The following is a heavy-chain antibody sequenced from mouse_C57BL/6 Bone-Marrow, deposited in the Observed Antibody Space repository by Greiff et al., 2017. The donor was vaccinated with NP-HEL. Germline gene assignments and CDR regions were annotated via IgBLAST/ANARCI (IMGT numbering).Heavy chain of an antibody. CDR3: AREGLDDGYPYYFDY. CDR1: GYTFTSYW. Sequence: QVQLQQSGAELVKPGASVKMSCKASGYTFTSYWITWVKQRPGQGLEWIGDIYPGSGSTNYNEKFKSKATLTVDTSSSTAYMQLSSLTSEDSAVYYCAREGLDDGYPYYFDYWGQGTTLTVSS. V-gene: IGHV1-55*01. CDR2: IYPGSGST. D-gene: IGHD2-3*01. J-gene: IGHJ2*01.